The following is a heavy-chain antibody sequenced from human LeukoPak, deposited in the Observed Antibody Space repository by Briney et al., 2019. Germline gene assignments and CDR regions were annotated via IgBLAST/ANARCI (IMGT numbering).Heavy chain of an antibody. Sequence: ASVKVSCKASGYTFTSYDINWVRQATGQGLEWMGWISAYNGNTNYAQKLQGRVTMTTDTSTSTAYMELRSLRSDDTAVYYCARDDIVVVPAAIEVHYYYGMDVWGQGTTVTVSS. CDR2: ISAYNGNT. CDR3: ARDDIVVVPAAIEVHYYYGMDV. CDR1: GYTFTSYD. V-gene: IGHV1-18*01. D-gene: IGHD2-2*01. J-gene: IGHJ6*02.